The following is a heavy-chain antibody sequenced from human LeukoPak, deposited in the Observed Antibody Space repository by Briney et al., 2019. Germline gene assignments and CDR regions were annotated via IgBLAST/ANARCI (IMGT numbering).Heavy chain of an antibody. D-gene: IGHD3-10*01. V-gene: IGHV4-59*11. CDR1: GGSSTSHH. J-gene: IGHJ4*02. Sequence: SETLSLTCTVSGGSSTSHHWSWIRQPPGKGLEWIGYINYSGTTNYNPSLKSRVIMSVDTSKNQFSLRLTSVTAADTAVYYCARGPEGSGSYMCDYWGQGTLGTVSS. CDR3: ARGPEGSGSYMCDY. CDR2: INYSGTT.